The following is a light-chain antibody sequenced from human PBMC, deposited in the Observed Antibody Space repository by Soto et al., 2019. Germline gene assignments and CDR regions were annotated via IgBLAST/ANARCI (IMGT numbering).Light chain of an antibody. CDR3: QQYHNWPA. CDR2: GAA. J-gene: IGKJ1*01. Sequence: EIVMTQSPATLSVSPGERATLSCRASQSVFSSLARYQQKPGQAPRLLIYGAATRATGIPGRFSGSGSGTEFTLTISSLQSEDFAVYYCQQYHNWPAFGQGTKVEIK. CDR1: QSVFSS. V-gene: IGKV3-15*01.